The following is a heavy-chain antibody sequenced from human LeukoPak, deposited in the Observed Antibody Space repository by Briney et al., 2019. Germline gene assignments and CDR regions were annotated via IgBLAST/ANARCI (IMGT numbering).Heavy chain of an antibody. CDR2: INPNSGVT. D-gene: IGHD5/OR15-5a*01. Sequence: ASVKVSCKASGYTFTDYYMHWERQAPGQGLEWMGWINPNSGVTNYPEKFQGRVTMTRDTSITTVYMELSSLRSDDTAIYYCARPLRLGEGWFDPWGQGTLVTVSS. CDR1: GYTFTDYY. J-gene: IGHJ5*02. V-gene: IGHV1-2*02. CDR3: ARPLRLGEGWFDP.